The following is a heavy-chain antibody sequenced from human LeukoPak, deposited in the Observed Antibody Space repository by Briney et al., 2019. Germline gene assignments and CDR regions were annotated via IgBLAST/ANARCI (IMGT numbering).Heavy chain of an antibody. Sequence: PGGSLRLSCAASGFTFSSHWMNWVRQAPGKGLEWVANIKEDGSEKYYVDSVKGRFTISRDNAKNSLYLQMNSLRAEDTAVYYCARDRHDSSGLVYWGQGTLVTVSS. D-gene: IGHD6-19*01. CDR2: IKEDGSEK. V-gene: IGHV3-7*04. CDR1: GFTFSSHW. J-gene: IGHJ4*02. CDR3: ARDRHDSSGLVY.